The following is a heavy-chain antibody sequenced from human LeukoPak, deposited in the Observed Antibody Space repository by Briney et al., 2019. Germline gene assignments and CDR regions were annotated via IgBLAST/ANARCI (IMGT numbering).Heavy chain of an antibody. CDR1: GFTFNDYY. Sequence: PGGSLRLSCAASGFTFNDYYMSWIRQAPGKGLEWLSYINIGGTNTHYADSVKGRFTISRDNAKKSLYLEMNNLRAEDTAVYYCATDGAGFATWGQGVLVTVS. CDR2: INIGGTNT. V-gene: IGHV3-11*01. J-gene: IGHJ5*02. CDR3: ATDGAGFAT.